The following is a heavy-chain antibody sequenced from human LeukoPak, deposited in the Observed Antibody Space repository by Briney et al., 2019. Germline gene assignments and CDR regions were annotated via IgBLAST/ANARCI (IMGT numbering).Heavy chain of an antibody. J-gene: IGHJ4*02. CDR1: GGSFSGYY. D-gene: IGHD2-15*01. CDR3: ASQRGYCKGGSCYSTDY. CDR2: INHSGST. Sequence: SETLSLTCAVYGGSFSGYYWSWIRQPTGKGLEWIGDINHSGSTNYNPSLKSRVSISVDTSQNQFSLKLSSVTAADTAVYYCASQRGYCKGGSCYSTDYWGQGTLVTVSS. V-gene: IGHV4-34*01.